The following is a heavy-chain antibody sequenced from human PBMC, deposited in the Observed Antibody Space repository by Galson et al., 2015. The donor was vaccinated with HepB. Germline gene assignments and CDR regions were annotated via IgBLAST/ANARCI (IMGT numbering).Heavy chain of an antibody. Sequence: SLRLSCAASGFTFSSYGMHWVRQAPGKGLEWVAVIWYDGSNKYYADSVKGRFTISRDNSKNTLYLQMNSLRAEDTAVYYCARAPDDVYYGMDVWGQGTTVTVSS. CDR1: GFTFSSYG. CDR3: ARAPDDVYYGMDV. V-gene: IGHV3-33*01. J-gene: IGHJ6*02. CDR2: IWYDGSNK. D-gene: IGHD2-2*01.